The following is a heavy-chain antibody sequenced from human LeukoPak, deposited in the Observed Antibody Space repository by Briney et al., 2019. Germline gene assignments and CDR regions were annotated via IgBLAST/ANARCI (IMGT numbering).Heavy chain of an antibody. D-gene: IGHD6-19*01. J-gene: IGHJ4*02. Sequence: SVKVSCKASGGTFSSYAISWVRQAPGQGLEWMGGIIPIFGTANYAQKFQGRVTMTRDTSTSTVYMELSSLRSEDTAVYYCARDSDIAVAGTTGDYWGQGTLVTVSS. CDR3: ARDSDIAVAGTTGDY. V-gene: IGHV1-69*05. CDR2: IIPIFGTA. CDR1: GGTFSSYA.